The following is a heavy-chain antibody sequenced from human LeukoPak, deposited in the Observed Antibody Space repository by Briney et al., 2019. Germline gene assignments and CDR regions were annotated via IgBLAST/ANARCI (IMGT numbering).Heavy chain of an antibody. D-gene: IGHD4-17*01. CDR1: GFTVSSNY. V-gene: IGHV3-53*01. CDR2: IYSGGST. J-gene: IGHJ4*02. CDR3: ARDLTTVTSGNY. Sequence: GGSLRLSCAATGFTVSSNYMSWVRQAPGKGLEWVSVIYSGGSTYYADSVKGRFTISRDNSKNTLYLQMNSLRAEDTAVYYCARDLTTVTSGNYWGQGTLVTVSS.